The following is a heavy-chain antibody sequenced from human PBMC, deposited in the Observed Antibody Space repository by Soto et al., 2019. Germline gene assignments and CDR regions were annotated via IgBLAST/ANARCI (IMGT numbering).Heavy chain of an antibody. CDR3: ARAPADIVVVPAAIVYYYYYMDV. D-gene: IGHD2-2*02. CDR1: GGSISSGGYY. J-gene: IGHJ6*03. Sequence: QVQLQESGPGLVKPSQTLSLTCTVSGGSISSGGYYWSWIRQHPGKGLEWIGYIYYSGSTYYNPSLKSRVTISVDTSKNQFCLKLSSVTAADTAVYYCARAPADIVVVPAAIVYYYYYMDVWGKGTTVTVSS. CDR2: IYYSGST. V-gene: IGHV4-31*03.